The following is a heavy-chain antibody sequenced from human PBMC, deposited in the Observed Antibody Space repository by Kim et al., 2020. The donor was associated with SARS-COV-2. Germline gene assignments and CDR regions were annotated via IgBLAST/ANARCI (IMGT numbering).Heavy chain of an antibody. D-gene: IGHD1-7*01. CDR2: IYYSGST. Sequence: SETLSLTCTVSGGSISSYYWSWIRQPPGKGLEWIGYIYYSGSTNYNPSLKSRVTISVDTSKNQFSLKLSSVTAADTAVYYCARETKDQDIRGFHNWNYWFDPWGQGTLVTVSS. V-gene: IGHV4-59*13. CDR1: GGSISSYY. J-gene: IGHJ5*02. CDR3: ARETKDQDIRGFHNWNYWFDP.